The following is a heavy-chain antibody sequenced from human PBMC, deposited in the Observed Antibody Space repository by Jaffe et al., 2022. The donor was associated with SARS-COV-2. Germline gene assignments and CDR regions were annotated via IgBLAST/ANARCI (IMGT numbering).Heavy chain of an antibody. V-gene: IGHV1-69*01. CDR1: GGTFSSYA. D-gene: IGHD2-15*01. J-gene: IGHJ6*02. CDR2: IIPIFGTA. Sequence: QVQLVQSGAEVKKPGSSVKVSCKASGGTFSSYAISWVRQAPGQGLEWMGGIIPIFGTANYAQKFQGRVTITADESTSTAYMELSSLRSEDTAVYYCARGGRYCSGGSCYDRVLPGPTHDYYYYGMDVWGQGTTVTVSS. CDR3: ARGGRYCSGGSCYDRVLPGPTHDYYYYGMDV.